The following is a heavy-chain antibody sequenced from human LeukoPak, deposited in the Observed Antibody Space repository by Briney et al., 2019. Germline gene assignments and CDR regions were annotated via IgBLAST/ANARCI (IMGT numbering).Heavy chain of an antibody. J-gene: IGHJ4*02. CDR2: IIPIFGTE. Sequence: SVKVSCKASGGTFSSYAISWVRQAPGQGLEWMGRIIPIFGTENYAQKFQGRVTITTDEFTSTAYMELSSLRSDRTAVYCCARGITIFGVVDYFDYWGQGTLVTVSS. D-gene: IGHD3-3*01. CDR3: ARGITIFGVVDYFDY. V-gene: IGHV1-69*05. CDR1: GGTFSSYA.